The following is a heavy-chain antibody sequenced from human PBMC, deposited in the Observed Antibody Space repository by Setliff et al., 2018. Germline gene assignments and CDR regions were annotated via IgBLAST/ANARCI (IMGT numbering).Heavy chain of an antibody. CDR1: GGSMSGYF. CDR2: THPSGAT. Sequence: NPSETLSLTCTVSGGSMSGYFWTWIRQPAGKGLEWIGRTHPSGATNYNPSLMSRLTMSIDTSNNHFTLKVNSVTAADTAVYYCARQTATGSSATFDSWGQGTLVTVSS. D-gene: IGHD2-21*02. CDR3: ARQTATGSSATFDS. J-gene: IGHJ4*02. V-gene: IGHV4-4*07.